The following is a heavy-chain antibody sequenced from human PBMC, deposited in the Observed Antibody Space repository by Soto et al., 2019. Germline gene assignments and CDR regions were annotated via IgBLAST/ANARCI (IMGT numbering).Heavy chain of an antibody. D-gene: IGHD3-22*01. CDR1: GGTFSSYA. CDR2: IIPIFGTA. Sequence: QVQLVQSGAEVKKPGSSVKVSCKASGGTFSSYAITWVRQAPGQGLEWMGGIIPIFGTANYAQKFQARVTLPADESTSTANMDLGNLRYEDTAVYYCARDGGPSSGYYPYWFDPWGQGTLVTVSS. J-gene: IGHJ5*02. V-gene: IGHV1-69*12. CDR3: ARDGGPSSGYYPYWFDP.